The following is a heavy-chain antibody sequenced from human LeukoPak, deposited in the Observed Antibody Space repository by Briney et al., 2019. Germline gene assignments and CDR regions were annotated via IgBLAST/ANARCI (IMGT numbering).Heavy chain of an antibody. CDR3: AKLGYCSSTSCSTGDYYYYGMDV. CDR1: GFTFSTFH. V-gene: IGHV3-23*01. CDR2: ISGSGGST. J-gene: IGHJ6*02. Sequence: GGSLRLSCTASGFTFSTFHMHWVRQAPGKGLEWVSAISGSGGSTYYADSVKGRFTISRDNSKNTLYLQMNSLRAEDTAVYYCAKLGYCSSTSCSTGDYYYYGMDVWGQGTTVTVSS. D-gene: IGHD2-2*01.